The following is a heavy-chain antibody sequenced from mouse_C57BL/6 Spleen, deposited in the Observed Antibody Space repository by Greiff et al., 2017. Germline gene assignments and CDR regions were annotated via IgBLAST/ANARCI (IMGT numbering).Heavy chain of an antibody. Sequence: EVQRVESGGDLVKPGGSLKLSCAASGFTFSSYGMSWVRQTPDKRLEWVATISSGGSYTYYPDSVKGRFTISRDNAKNTLYLQMSSLKSEDTAMYYCARHAVGGAMDYWGQGTSVTVSS. V-gene: IGHV5-6*01. J-gene: IGHJ4*01. CDR1: GFTFSSYG. D-gene: IGHD1-1*01. CDR2: ISSGGSYT. CDR3: ARHAVGGAMDY.